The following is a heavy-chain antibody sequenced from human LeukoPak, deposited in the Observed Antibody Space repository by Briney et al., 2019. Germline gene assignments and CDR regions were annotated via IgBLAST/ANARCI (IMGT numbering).Heavy chain of an antibody. Sequence: GGSLRLSCAASGFTFSTYWMTWVRQAPGKGLEGVANMKQDGSEKYYVDSVKGRFTISRDNAKNSLYLQMNSLSAEDTAIYYCARDRRDGYNVLDYWGQGTLVTVSS. J-gene: IGHJ4*02. V-gene: IGHV3-7*01. CDR3: ARDRRDGYNVLDY. CDR2: MKQDGSEK. CDR1: GFTFSTYW. D-gene: IGHD5-24*01.